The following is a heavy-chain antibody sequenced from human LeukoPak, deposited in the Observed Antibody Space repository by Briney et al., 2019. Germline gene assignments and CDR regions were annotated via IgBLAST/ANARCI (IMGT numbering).Heavy chain of an antibody. Sequence: SETLSLTCTVSGGSISSYYWSWIRQPPGKGLEWIGDIYYSGSTNYNPSLKSRVTISVDTSKNQFSLKLGSVTAADTAVYYCARHGAGYSIRWSPNWFDPCGQGTLVTVSS. CDR3: ARHGAGYSIRWSPNWFDP. D-gene: IGHD6-19*01. CDR2: IYYSGST. J-gene: IGHJ5*02. V-gene: IGHV4-59*08. CDR1: GGSISSYY.